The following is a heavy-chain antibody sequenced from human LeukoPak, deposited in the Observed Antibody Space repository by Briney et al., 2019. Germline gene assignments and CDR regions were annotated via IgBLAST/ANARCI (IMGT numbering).Heavy chain of an antibody. D-gene: IGHD6-13*01. Sequence: GGSLRLSCAASGFTFSSYAMSWVRQAPGKGLEWVSAISGSGGSTYYADSVKGRFTISRDNSKNTLYLQMNSLRAEDTAVYYCAKDSSSWYGRGNWFDPWGQGTLVTVSS. CDR2: ISGSGGST. CDR3: AKDSSSWYGRGNWFDP. CDR1: GFTFSSYA. J-gene: IGHJ5*02. V-gene: IGHV3-23*01.